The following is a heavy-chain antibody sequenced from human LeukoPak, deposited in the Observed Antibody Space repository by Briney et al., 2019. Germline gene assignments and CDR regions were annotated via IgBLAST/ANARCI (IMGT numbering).Heavy chain of an antibody. V-gene: IGHV3-21*01. CDR2: ISSGSSYI. D-gene: IGHD6-19*01. Sequence: GGSLRLSCAASGFTFSSYSMNWVRQAPGKGLEWVSSISSGSSYIYYADSVKGRFTISRDNAKNSLYLQMNSLRAEDTAVYYRAGGYSSGWYVIGYWGQGTLVTVSS. CDR3: AGGYSSGWYVIGY. CDR1: GFTFSSYS. J-gene: IGHJ4*02.